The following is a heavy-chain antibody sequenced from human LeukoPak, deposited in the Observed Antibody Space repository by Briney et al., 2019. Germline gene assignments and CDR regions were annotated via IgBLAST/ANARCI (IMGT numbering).Heavy chain of an antibody. J-gene: IGHJ4*02. D-gene: IGHD4-17*01. Sequence: GGSLRLSCAASGFTFSRYSMNGVRQAPAKGLEWVSSISSSSSYIYYADSLKGRFTISRDNAKNSLYLQMNSLRAEDTAVYYCARTTAYFDYWGQGTLVTVSS. CDR2: ISSSSSYI. CDR1: GFTFSRYS. V-gene: IGHV3-21*01. CDR3: ARTTAYFDY.